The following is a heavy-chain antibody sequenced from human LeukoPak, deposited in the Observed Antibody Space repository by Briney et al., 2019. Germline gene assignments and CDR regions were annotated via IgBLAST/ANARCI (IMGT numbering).Heavy chain of an antibody. Sequence: GESLRLSCAASGFTFSSYAMSWVRQAPGKGLEWVSAISGSSGSTDYADSVKGRFTISRDNSKNTVFLQMNSLRAEDTAIYYCAKGAYDYIEIGYFDSWGQGTLVTVSS. J-gene: IGHJ4*02. CDR1: GFTFSSYA. CDR3: AKGAYDYIEIGYFDS. V-gene: IGHV3-23*01. D-gene: IGHD5-12*01. CDR2: ISGSSGST.